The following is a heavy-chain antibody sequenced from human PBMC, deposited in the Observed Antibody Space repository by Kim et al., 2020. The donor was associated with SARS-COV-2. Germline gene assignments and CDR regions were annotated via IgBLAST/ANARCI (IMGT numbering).Heavy chain of an antibody. CDR3: AREKLAVADRRFDY. J-gene: IGHJ4*02. Sequence: ADSVKGRFTISRDNAKNSLYLQMNSLRDEDTAVYYCAREKLAVADRRFDYWGQGTLVTVSS. V-gene: IGHV3-48*02. D-gene: IGHD6-19*01.